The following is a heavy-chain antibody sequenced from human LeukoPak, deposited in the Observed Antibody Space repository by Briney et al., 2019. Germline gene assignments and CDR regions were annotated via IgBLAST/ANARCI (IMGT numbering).Heavy chain of an antibody. CDR3: ARRATNSRLSMVRGVIVAANNHHFDY. CDR1: GGSFSGYY. J-gene: IGHJ4*02. V-gene: IGHV4-34*01. D-gene: IGHD3-10*01. CDR2: INHSGST. Sequence: PSETLSLTCAVYGGSFSGYYWSWIRQPPAKGLEWVGEINHSGSTNYNPSLKSRVTISIDTSKNQFSLNLSSVAAADTAVYYCARRATNSRLSMVRGVIVAANNHHFDYSGQGILVTVSS.